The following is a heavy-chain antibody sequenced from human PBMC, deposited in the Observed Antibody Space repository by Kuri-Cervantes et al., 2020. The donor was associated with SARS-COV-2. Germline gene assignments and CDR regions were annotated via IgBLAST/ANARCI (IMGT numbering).Heavy chain of an antibody. CDR1: GGSFSGYY. J-gene: IGHJ4*02. CDR2: INHSGST. CDR3: ARLGHYYDSSGYYYAFDY. V-gene: IGHV4-34*01. Sequence: ESLKISCAVYGGSFSGYYWSWIRQPPGKGLEWIGEINHSGSTNYNPSLKSRVTISVDTSKNQFSLKLSSVTAADTAVYYCARLGHYYDSSGYYYAFDYWGQGTLVTVSS. D-gene: IGHD3-22*01.